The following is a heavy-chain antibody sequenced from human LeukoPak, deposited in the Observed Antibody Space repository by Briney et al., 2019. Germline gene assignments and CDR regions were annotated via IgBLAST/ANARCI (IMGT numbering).Heavy chain of an antibody. CDR3: AKEKFLGAKLVNLYYFDY. D-gene: IGHD1-26*01. Sequence: PGASLRLSCAASGFTFSSYAMSWVRQAPGKGLEWVSAISGSGGSTYYADSVQGRFTISRDNYKNTLYLQMNSLRAEDTAVYYCAKEKFLGAKLVNLYYFDYWGQGTLVTVSS. J-gene: IGHJ4*02. V-gene: IGHV3-23*01. CDR2: ISGSGGST. CDR1: GFTFSSYA.